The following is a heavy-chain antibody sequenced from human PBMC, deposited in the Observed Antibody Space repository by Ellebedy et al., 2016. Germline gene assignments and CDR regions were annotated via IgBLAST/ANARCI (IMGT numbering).Heavy chain of an antibody. J-gene: IGHJ4*02. D-gene: IGHD1/OR15-1a*01. CDR2: ISGSGGTT. CDR1: GFTFINYA. Sequence: GGSLRLSCAGAGFTFINYAMSWVRRAPGKGLEWVSTISGSGGTTYYADSVRGRFTISRDNSENTLYLQMNSLRAEDTAVYYCAKERTVWSHEQYYFHYWGQGTLVTVSS. V-gene: IGHV3-23*01. CDR3: AKERTVWSHEQYYFHY.